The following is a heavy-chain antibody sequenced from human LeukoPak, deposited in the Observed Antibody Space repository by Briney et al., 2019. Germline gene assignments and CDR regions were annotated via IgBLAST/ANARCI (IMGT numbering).Heavy chain of an antibody. CDR3: ARARSQYSGYDYKS. J-gene: IGHJ4*02. Sequence: PSETLSLTCAVYGGSFSGYYWSWIRQPPGKGLEWVGEINHSGSTNYNPSLKRRVTISVDTSKTQFSLKLSSVTAADTAVYYCARARSQYSGYDYKSWGQGTLVTVSS. V-gene: IGHV4-34*01. CDR2: INHSGST. D-gene: IGHD5-12*01. CDR1: GGSFSGYY.